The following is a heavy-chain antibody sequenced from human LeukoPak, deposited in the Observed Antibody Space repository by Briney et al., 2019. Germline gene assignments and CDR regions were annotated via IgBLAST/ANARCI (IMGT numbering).Heavy chain of an antibody. D-gene: IGHD3-22*01. J-gene: IGHJ6*04. Sequence: ASVKVSCKASGYTFTGYYMHWVRQAPGQGLEWMGRINPNSCGTNYAQKFQGRVSMTRDTSISTAYMELSRLRSDDTAVYYCARATYYYDSSGYYPSASKDVWGKGTTVTVSS. CDR1: GYTFTGYY. CDR2: INPNSCGT. V-gene: IGHV1-2*06. CDR3: ARATYYYDSSGYYPSASKDV.